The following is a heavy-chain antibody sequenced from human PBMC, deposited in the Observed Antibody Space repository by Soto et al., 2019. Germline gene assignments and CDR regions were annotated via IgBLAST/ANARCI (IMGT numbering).Heavy chain of an antibody. CDR1: GYTFTSYG. Sequence: ASVKVSCKASGYTFTSYGISLVRQAPGQGLEWMGWINAYNGNTNYAQKLQGRVTMTTDTSTSTAYMELRSLRSDDTAVYYCARDQSYGGAFDFWGQGTLVTVSS. D-gene: IGHD2-21*01. J-gene: IGHJ4*02. CDR2: INAYNGNT. CDR3: ARDQSYGGAFDF. V-gene: IGHV1-18*01.